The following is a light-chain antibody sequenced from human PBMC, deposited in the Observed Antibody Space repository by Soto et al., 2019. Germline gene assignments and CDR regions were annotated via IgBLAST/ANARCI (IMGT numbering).Light chain of an antibody. CDR1: QTIDSW. Sequence: DIQRTQSPSTLSASVGDRVTITCRASQTIDSWLAWYQQRPGKPPNLLIYKASTLASGVPSRFSGSGSGTEFTLTIKSLQPDDFATYYCQHYNSYSEAVGQGTKGDIK. CDR3: QHYNSYSEA. V-gene: IGKV1-5*03. J-gene: IGKJ1*01. CDR2: KAS.